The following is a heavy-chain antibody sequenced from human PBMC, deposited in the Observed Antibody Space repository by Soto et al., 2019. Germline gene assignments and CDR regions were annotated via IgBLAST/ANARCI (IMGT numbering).Heavy chain of an antibody. D-gene: IGHD1-26*01. CDR1: GLSLSTSGVA. CDR3: AHRLYSGSYWFPDY. CDR2: IYWNDDK. J-gene: IGHJ4*02. Sequence: HITLKECGPTLVKPTQPLTLTCTFLGLSLSTSGVAVRWIRQPPGKALEWLPLIYWNDDKRYSPPLKIRLTILKDTSKNHVVHTMTNIVPVDTATYYCAHRLYSGSYWFPDYWGQGTLVTVSS. V-gene: IGHV2-5*01.